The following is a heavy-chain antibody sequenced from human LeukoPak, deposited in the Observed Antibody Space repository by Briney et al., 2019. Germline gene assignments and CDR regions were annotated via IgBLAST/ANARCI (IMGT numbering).Heavy chain of an antibody. CDR1: GFNFGDYF. J-gene: IGHJ4*02. CDR3: ARDNAYMFDY. Sequence: SGGSLRLSCAASGFNFGDYFMSWIRQAPGKGLVWVSHINTDGRTTTYADSVKGRFTVSRDNAKNTLYLEINRLRAEDTAVYYCARDNAYMFDYWGQGTQVTVSS. V-gene: IGHV3-74*01. CDR2: INTDGRTT. D-gene: IGHD2-2*01.